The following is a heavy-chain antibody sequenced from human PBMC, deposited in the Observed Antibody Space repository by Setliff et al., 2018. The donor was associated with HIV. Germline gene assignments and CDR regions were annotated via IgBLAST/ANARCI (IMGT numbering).Heavy chain of an antibody. CDR2: IYNSEMI. D-gene: IGHD2-15*01. CDR3: ALPYCSGGNCWSSASLPPAGWFDP. Sequence: SETLSLTCIVSGASISSDTWSWIRQPPGKGLQWIGFIYNSEMINYNPSLKSRVSMSLDTSKNQFSLKLTSVTAADTAVYYCALPYCSGGNCWSSASLPPAGWFDPWGQGTLVTVSS. J-gene: IGHJ5*02. V-gene: IGHV4-59*01. CDR1: GASISSDT.